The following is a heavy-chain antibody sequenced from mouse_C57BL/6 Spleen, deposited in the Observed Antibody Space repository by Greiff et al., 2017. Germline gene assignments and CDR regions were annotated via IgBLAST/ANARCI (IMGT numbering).Heavy chain of an antibody. J-gene: IGHJ3*01. D-gene: IGHD2-1*01. Sequence: VQLQQPGAELVKPGASVKLSCKASGYTFTSYWMHWVKQRPGRGLEWIGRIDPNSGGTKYNEKFKSKATLTVDKPSSTAYMQLSSLKSEDSAVYYCARGGSMVTTELAYWGQGTLVTVSA. CDR2: IDPNSGGT. CDR1: GYTFTSYW. V-gene: IGHV1-72*01. CDR3: ARGGSMVTTELAY.